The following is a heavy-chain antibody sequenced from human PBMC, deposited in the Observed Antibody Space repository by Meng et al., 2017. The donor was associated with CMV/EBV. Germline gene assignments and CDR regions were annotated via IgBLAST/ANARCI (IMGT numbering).Heavy chain of an antibody. Sequence: GGSLRLSCAASGFTFSSYGMHWVRQAPGKGLEWVAVIWYDGSNKYYADSVKGRFTISRDNSKNTLYLQMNSLRAEDTAVYYCARDYVVGATTAYFQHWGQGTLVTVS. CDR2: IWYDGSNK. CDR1: GFTFSSYG. D-gene: IGHD1-26*01. CDR3: ARDYVVGATTAYFQH. J-gene: IGHJ1*01. V-gene: IGHV3-33*01.